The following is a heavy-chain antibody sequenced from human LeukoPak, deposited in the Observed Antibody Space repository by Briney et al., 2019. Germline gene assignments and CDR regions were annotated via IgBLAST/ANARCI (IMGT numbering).Heavy chain of an antibody. CDR2: IHYSRST. CDR1: GGSISSSSSY. D-gene: IGHD6-6*01. V-gene: IGHV4-39*01. Sequence: SETLSLTCSVSGGSISSSSSYWGWIRRPPGKGLEWIATIHYSRSTNYNPSLKSRVTISIDTSKNQFSLRLSSVTAADTAVYYCARHTSGSSLDYWGQGNLVTVSS. J-gene: IGHJ4*02. CDR3: ARHTSGSSLDY.